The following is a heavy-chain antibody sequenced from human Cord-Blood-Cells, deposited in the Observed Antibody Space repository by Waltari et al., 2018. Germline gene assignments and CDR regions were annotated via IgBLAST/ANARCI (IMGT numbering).Heavy chain of an antibody. D-gene: IGHD3-3*01. CDR3: AREEVAVTIFGVVIPYYFDY. CDR1: GGSFSGYY. CDR2: INHSGST. J-gene: IGHJ4*02. Sequence: QVQLQQWGAGLLKPSETLSLTCAVYGGSFSGYYWSWLRQPPGTGLEWIGEINHSGSTNYNPSLKSRVTISVDTSKNQFSLKLSSVTAADTAVYYCAREEVAVTIFGVVIPYYFDYWGQGTLVTVSS. V-gene: IGHV4-34*01.